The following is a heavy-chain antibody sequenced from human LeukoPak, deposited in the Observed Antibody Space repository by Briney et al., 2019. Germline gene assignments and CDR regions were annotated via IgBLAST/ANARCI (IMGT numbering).Heavy chain of an antibody. CDR3: ARDDHGYSYGSGYFQH. CDR2: IKQDASQE. V-gene: IGHV3-7*01. D-gene: IGHD5-18*01. CDR1: GFTFSSYW. Sequence: GGSLRLSCAASGFTFSSYWMSWVRQAPGKGPEWVAHIKQDASQEYHVDSVKGRFTISRDNSKNTLYLQMNSLRAEDTAVYYCARDDHGYSYGSGYFQHWGQGTLVTVSS. J-gene: IGHJ1*01.